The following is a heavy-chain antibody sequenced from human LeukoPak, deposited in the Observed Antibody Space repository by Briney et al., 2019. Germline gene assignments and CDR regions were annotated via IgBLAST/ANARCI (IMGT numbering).Heavy chain of an antibody. J-gene: IGHJ5*02. CDR2: IYYSGSN. CDR1: GGSISSYY. D-gene: IGHD5-24*01. CDR3: ARLEGYNVDWFDP. V-gene: IGHV4-59*01. Sequence: SETLSLTCTVSGGSISSYYWSWIRQPPGKGMEWIGYIYYSGSNNYNPSLKSRVTISVYASKNQFSLKLSSVTAADTAVYYCARLEGYNVDWFDPCGQGTLVTVSS.